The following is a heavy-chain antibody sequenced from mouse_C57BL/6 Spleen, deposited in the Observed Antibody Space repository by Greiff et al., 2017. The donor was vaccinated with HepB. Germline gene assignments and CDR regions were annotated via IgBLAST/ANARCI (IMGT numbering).Heavy chain of an antibody. V-gene: IGHV1-78*01. J-gene: IGHJ4*01. CDR3: ARLDDGYYIYYAMDY. D-gene: IGHD2-3*01. Sequence: QVQLQQSDAELVKPGASVKISCKVSGYTFTDHTIHWMKQRPEQGLEWIGYIYPRDGSTKYNEKFKGKATLTADKSSSTAYMQLNSLTSEDSAVYFCARLDDGYYIYYAMDYWGQGTSVTVSS. CDR2: IYPRDGST. CDR1: GYTFTDHT.